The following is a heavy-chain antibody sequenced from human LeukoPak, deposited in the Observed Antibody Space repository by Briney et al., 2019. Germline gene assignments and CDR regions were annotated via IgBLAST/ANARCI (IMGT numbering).Heavy chain of an antibody. J-gene: IGHJ3*02. CDR1: GFTVSSNY. Sequence: GGSLRLSCAASGFTVSSNYMSWVRQAPGKGLEWVSIIYSGGSTFYADSVKGRFTISRDNSKNTLYLQMNSLRAEDTAVYYCARERGHEVVKAAAGFDIWGQGTMVTVSS. CDR2: IYSGGST. D-gene: IGHD6-13*01. V-gene: IGHV3-53*05. CDR3: ARERGHEVVKAAAGFDI.